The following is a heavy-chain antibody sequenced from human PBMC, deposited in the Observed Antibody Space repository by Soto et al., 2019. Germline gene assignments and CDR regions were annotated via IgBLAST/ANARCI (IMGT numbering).Heavy chain of an antibody. CDR3: ARDALLRGGSWLVY. CDR1: GYTFTSYD. J-gene: IGHJ4*02. D-gene: IGHD1-26*01. Sequence: ASVKVSCKASGYTFTSYDINWVRQATGQGLEWMGWMNPNSGNTGYAQKFQGRVTMTRDTSTSTVYMELSSLRSEDTAEYYCARDALLRGGSWLVYWGQGTLVTVSS. V-gene: IGHV1-8*01. CDR2: MNPNSGNT.